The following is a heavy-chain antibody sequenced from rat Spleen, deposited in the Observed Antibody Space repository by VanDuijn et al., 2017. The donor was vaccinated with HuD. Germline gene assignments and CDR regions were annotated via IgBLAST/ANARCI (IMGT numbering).Heavy chain of an antibody. CDR2: IKSEGTT. J-gene: IGHJ2*01. D-gene: IGHD1-7*01. V-gene: IGHV3-3*01. Sequence: EEQLQESGPGLVKPSQSLSLTCSVTFYSITSSYRWSWIRKFPGNKLEWMGYIKSEGTTNYNPSLKSRISITRDTSKNQFFLQVNSVTTEDTATYYCTSQTKYGSADYWGHGVMVTASS. CDR3: TSQTKYGSADY. CDR1: FYSITSSYR.